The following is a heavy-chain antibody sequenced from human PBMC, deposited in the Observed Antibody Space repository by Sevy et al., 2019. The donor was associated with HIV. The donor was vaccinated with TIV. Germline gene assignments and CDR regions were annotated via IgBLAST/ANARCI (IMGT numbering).Heavy chain of an antibody. CDR1: RFTFVTYA. Sequence: GGSLRLSCAASRFTFVTYAMNWVRQAPGKGLEWVSGISGSGGSTYYEDSVKGRFTSSRDNSKNTLYLQMNSLRAEDTAVNYGENDVYDSSGYYPRGSFDIWGQGTMVTVSS. D-gene: IGHD3-22*01. CDR3: ENDVYDSSGYYPRGSFDI. J-gene: IGHJ3*02. CDR2: ISGSGGST. V-gene: IGHV3-23*01.